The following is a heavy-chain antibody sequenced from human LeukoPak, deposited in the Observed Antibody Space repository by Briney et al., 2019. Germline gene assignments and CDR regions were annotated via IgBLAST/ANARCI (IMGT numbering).Heavy chain of an antibody. D-gene: IGHD5-12*01. CDR2: IYHSGST. J-gene: IGHJ4*02. V-gene: IGHV4-30-2*01. Sequence: SETLSLTCAVYGGSIISGGYSWSWIRQPPGKGLEWIGYIYHSGSTYYNPSLKSRVTISVDRSKNQFSLKLSSVTAADTAVYYCARGHSGYADYWGQGTLVTVSS. CDR3: ARGHSGYADY. CDR1: GGSIISGGYS.